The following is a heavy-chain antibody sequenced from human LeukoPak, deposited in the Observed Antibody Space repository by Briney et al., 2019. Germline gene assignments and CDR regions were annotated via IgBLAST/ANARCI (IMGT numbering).Heavy chain of an antibody. CDR3: AKGQELDDGVFDS. D-gene: IGHD1-1*01. CDR1: GFTFSSIA. CDR2: IRSNGDTT. Sequence: GGSLRLFCAASGFTFSSIAMTWVRQAPGKGLEWVSSIRSNGDTTYNADSVKGRFTISRDNSKNTPYLQMNSLRVEDTAIYYCAKGQELDDGVFDSWGQGTLVTVSS. J-gene: IGHJ4*02. V-gene: IGHV3-23*01.